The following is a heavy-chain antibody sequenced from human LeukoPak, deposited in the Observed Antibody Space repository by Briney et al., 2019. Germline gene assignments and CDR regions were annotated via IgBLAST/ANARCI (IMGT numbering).Heavy chain of an antibody. J-gene: IGHJ3*02. V-gene: IGHV3-7*01. CDR3: ATISAQTFDI. D-gene: IGHD5-24*01. CDR1: GFTFSSYW. Sequence: PGGSLRLSCVGSGFTFSSYWVNWVRQSPGKGLEWVANIKQDGSDKYYVDSARGRFTVSRDNAKNSAFLQMNSLRAEDTAIYYCATISAQTFDIWGQGTLVSVSS. CDR2: IKQDGSDK.